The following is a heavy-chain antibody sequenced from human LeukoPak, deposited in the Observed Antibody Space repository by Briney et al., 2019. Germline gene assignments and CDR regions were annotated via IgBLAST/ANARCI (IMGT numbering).Heavy chain of an antibody. V-gene: IGHV1-18*01. D-gene: IGHD3-3*01. J-gene: IGHJ4*02. CDR1: GYTFTGYG. CDR3: ARRSQRFLEWLPHFDY. CDR2: ISAYNGNT. Sequence: ASVKVSCKASGYTFTGYGISWVRQAPGQGLEWMGWISAYNGNTNYAQKLQGRVTMTTVTSTSTAYKELRSLRSDDTAVYYCARRSQRFLEWLPHFDYWGQGTLVTVSA.